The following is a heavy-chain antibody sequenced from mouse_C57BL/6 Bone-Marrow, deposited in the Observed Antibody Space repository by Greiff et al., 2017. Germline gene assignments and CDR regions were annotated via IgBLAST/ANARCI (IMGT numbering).Heavy chain of an antibody. Sequence: VQLKQSGPELVKPGASVKISCKASGYSFTDYYMHWVKQSNGKSLEWIGVINPYDGNTSYNQKFKGKATLTVDQSSSTAYMQLTSLTSADSAVYYCSRSDYAWFAYGYRGTLVTVSA. D-gene: IGHD2-4*01. CDR1: GYSFTDYY. CDR2: INPYDGNT. CDR3: SRSDYAWFAY. J-gene: IGHJ3*01. V-gene: IGHV1-39*01.